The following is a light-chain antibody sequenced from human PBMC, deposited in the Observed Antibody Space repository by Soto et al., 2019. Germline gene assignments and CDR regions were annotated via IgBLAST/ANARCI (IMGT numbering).Light chain of an antibody. CDR1: QSLNSNF. CDR3: QYYGPSPMST. V-gene: IGKV3-20*01. CDR2: EAS. J-gene: IGKJ2*01. Sequence: EIVLTQSTGTLSLSPGERATLSCRASQSLNSNFLAWYQQIPGQAPRLLISEASTRATGIPDRFSGSGSGSGTDFSLTISRLEPEHFTLYYCQYYGPSPMSTCGQGTRLEIK.